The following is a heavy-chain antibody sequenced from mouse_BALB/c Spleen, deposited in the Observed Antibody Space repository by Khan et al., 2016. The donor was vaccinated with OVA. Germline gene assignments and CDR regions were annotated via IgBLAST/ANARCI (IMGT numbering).Heavy chain of an antibody. CDR2: INPSTGYT. V-gene: IGHV1-7*01. Sequence: QVQLQQSGAELAKPGASVKMSCTASGYTFSTYWMHWVKQRPGQGLEWSGYINPSTGYTEYNQKFKDKATLTADESSSTAYMQLNSLTSEDSAGYYCTRRGLYGIFVYWGQGTLVTISA. CDR1: GYTFSTYW. J-gene: IGHJ3*01. D-gene: IGHD2-1*01. CDR3: TRRGLYGIFVY.